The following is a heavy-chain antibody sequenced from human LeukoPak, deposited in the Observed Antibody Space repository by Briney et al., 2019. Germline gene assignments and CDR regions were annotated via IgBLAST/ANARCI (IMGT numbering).Heavy chain of an antibody. CDR1: GFTFSVHG. CDR3: AREKDDYVWGSDRIFDS. J-gene: IGHJ4*02. D-gene: IGHD3-16*02. CDR2: IGSSSSDI. V-gene: IGHV3-21*05. Sequence: PGGSLRLSCVAFGFTFSVHGMSWVRQAPGKGLEWISYIGSSSSDIYNADSVKGRFTSSRDNAKNSLYLQMNSLRVEDTAVYYCAREKDDYVWGSDRIFDSWGRGIMVSVSS.